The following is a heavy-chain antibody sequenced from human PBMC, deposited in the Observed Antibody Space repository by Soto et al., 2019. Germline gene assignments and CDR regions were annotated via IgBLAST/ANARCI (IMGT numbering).Heavy chain of an antibody. D-gene: IGHD1-26*01. CDR3: ARGGSYYLPY. Sequence: GGSLRLSCAASGFTFSSYWIHWVRQAPGEGLVWVSRINTDGSTTNYADSVKGRFTTSRDNAKNTAYLQMNSLRVEDTAVYYCARGGSYYLPYWGQGTQVTVPQ. CDR2: INTDGSTT. V-gene: IGHV3-74*01. J-gene: IGHJ4*02. CDR1: GFTFSSYW.